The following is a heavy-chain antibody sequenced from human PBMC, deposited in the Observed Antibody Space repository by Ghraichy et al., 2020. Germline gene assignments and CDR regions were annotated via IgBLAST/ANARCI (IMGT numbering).Heavy chain of an antibody. CDR2: VGPSGET. CDR3: ARDWSSRTGDDAFDI. CDR1: GFTFRSYD. V-gene: IGHV3-13*01. D-gene: IGHD7-27*01. Sequence: GGSLRLSCSASGFTFRSYDMHWVRQVTGKGLVWVSGVGPSGETYYIGSVKGRFTISRENAKNSLYLQMNNLRAEDTAVYFCARDWSSRTGDDAFDIWGQGTQVTVSS. J-gene: IGHJ3*02.